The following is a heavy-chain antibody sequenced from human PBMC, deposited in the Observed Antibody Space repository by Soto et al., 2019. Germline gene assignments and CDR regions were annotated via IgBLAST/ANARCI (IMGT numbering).Heavy chain of an antibody. CDR1: GGSIRSYF. Sequence: QVQLLESGPGLVKPSETLSLSCTVSGGSIRSYFWSWIRQSPGKGLEWIGHIYYSGTTNYNPSLKSRVTISVDTPKNQLSLRLTAVTAADTAVYYCTGLETDYDAFDHWGQGTLVTVSS. CDR3: TGLETDYDAFDH. CDR2: IYYSGTT. D-gene: IGHD4-17*01. V-gene: IGHV4-59*01. J-gene: IGHJ4*02.